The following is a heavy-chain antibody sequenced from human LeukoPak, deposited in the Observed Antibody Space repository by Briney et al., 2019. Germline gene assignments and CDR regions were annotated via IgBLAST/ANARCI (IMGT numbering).Heavy chain of an antibody. D-gene: IGHD3-22*01. Sequence: GGSVRLFCAASGFHFSNYGMHWLPHVPDMGLVWLAFIQDDGSKKYHLDSVKGLFNISRDDSKNTLYLQMISLRPDDTGVYYCATEGHDCRGLYYVFPEYWGPGTLVTVSS. CDR1: GFHFSNYG. CDR2: IQDDGSKK. J-gene: IGHJ4*02. V-gene: IGHV3-30*02. CDR3: ATEGHDCRGLYYVFPEY.